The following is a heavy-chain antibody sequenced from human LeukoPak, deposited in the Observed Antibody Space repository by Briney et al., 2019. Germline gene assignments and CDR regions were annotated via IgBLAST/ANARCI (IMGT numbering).Heavy chain of an antibody. CDR3: ARENIAVAGYYYFDY. J-gene: IGHJ4*02. Sequence: HPGGSLRLSCAASGFSFSSYAMSWGRQAPGKGLEWVSAVSGSGGRTYYADSVKGRFAISTDNSNNTLCLQMNSVMAEATAVYYCARENIAVAGYYYFDYWGQGTLVTVSS. D-gene: IGHD6-19*01. CDR2: VSGSGGRT. V-gene: IGHV3-23*01. CDR1: GFSFSSYA.